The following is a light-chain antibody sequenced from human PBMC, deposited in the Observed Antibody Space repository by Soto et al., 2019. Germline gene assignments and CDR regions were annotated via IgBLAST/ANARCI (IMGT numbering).Light chain of an antibody. V-gene: IGKV3-11*01. Sequence: LSHKASQYINTRLAWYQHRPGQAPRLLIYQTSLRAAGIPARFSASVSGTDCPLTISVVDPGDFALQFCHPRRSRARTLGQGTKVDIK. J-gene: IGKJ1*01. CDR1: QYINTR. CDR3: HPRRSRART. CDR2: QTS.